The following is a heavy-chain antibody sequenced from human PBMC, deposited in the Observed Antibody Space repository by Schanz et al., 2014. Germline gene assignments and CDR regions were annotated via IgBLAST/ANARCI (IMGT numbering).Heavy chain of an antibody. CDR3: EDGRFGQLSAFDI. CDR1: GFTFGDYA. J-gene: IGHJ3*02. D-gene: IGHD3-10*01. V-gene: IGHV3-23*04. CDR2: ISGDHRNT. Sequence: EVQLVESGGGLVQPGGSLRLSCAASGFTFGDYAMSWVRQAPGKGLEWVSSISGDHRNTFYADSVKGRFTISRDNSKTLHYLQMNSLRAEATIIYYCEDGRFGQLSAFDIWGQGAMVTVSS.